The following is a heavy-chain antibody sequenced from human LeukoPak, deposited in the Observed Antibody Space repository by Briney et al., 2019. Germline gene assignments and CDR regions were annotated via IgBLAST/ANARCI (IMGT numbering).Heavy chain of an antibody. D-gene: IGHD3-22*01. J-gene: IGHJ4*02. Sequence: PGGSLRLSCAASGFTFSSYSMNWVRQAPGKGLEWVSSISSSSSYIYYADSVKGRFTISRDNAKNSLYLQMNSLRAEDTAVYYCARAFAGDSSGPFDYWGQGTLVTVSS. CDR2: ISSSSSYI. CDR1: GFTFSSYS. V-gene: IGHV3-21*01. CDR3: ARAFAGDSSGPFDY.